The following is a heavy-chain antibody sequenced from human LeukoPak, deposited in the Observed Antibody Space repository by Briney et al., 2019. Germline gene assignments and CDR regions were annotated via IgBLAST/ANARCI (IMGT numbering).Heavy chain of an antibody. CDR2: IKQDGSEK. J-gene: IGHJ4*02. Sequence: GGSLRLSCAASGFTFSSYAMSWVRQAPGKGLEWVANIKQDGSEKYYVDSVKGRFTISRDNSKNTLYLQMNSLRAEDTAVYYCAKIPVSYSSGWSNFDYWGQGTLVTVSS. D-gene: IGHD6-19*01. CDR1: GFTFSSYA. V-gene: IGHV3-7*03. CDR3: AKIPVSYSSGWSNFDY.